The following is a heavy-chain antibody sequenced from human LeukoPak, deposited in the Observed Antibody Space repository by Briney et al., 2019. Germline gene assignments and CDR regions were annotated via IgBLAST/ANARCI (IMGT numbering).Heavy chain of an antibody. D-gene: IGHD2-15*01. J-gene: IGHJ4*02. CDR3: AREYCRGGSCRLPDY. CDR1: GYTFTSYY. V-gene: IGHV1-46*01. CDR2: INPSGGST. Sequence: ASVKVSCKASGYTFTSYYMHWVRQAPGQGLEWMGIINPSGGSTSYAQKFQGRVTMTRDTSTSTVYMELSSLRSEDTAVYYCAREYCRGGSCRLPDYWGQGTLVTVSS.